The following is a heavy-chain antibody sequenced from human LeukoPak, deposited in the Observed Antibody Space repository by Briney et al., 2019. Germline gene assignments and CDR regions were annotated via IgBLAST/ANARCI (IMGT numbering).Heavy chain of an antibody. J-gene: IGHJ4*02. CDR2: IIPNNGGT. Sequence: ASVKVSCKASGYIFTGYYMHWVRQAPGQGLEWMGWIIPNNGGTNYAQKFQGGVTMTRDTSITTAYMELSSLRSGDTAVYYCARDVGEYCSSTNCYASHYWGQGTLVTVSS. CDR3: ARDVGEYCSSTNCYASHY. CDR1: GYIFTGYY. V-gene: IGHV1-2*02. D-gene: IGHD2-2*01.